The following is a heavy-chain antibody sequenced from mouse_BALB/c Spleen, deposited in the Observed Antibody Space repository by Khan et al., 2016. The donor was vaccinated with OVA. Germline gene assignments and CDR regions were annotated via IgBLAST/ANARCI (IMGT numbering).Heavy chain of an antibody. CDR3: ARREDI. Sequence: QVQLQQSGPGLVAPSQSLSITCTVSGFSLTSYGVHWVRQPPGKGLEWLGVIWAGGSTNYNSALMYRLSISKGHSKSKFFLKLNSLQTDDTAMCYCARREDIWGQGTTLTVSS. CDR1: GFSLTSYG. CDR2: IWAGGST. D-gene: IGHD1-3*01. J-gene: IGHJ2*01. V-gene: IGHV2-9*02.